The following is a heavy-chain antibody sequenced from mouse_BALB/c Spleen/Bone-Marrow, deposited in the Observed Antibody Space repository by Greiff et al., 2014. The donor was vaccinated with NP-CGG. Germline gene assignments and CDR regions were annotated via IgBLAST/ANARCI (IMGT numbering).Heavy chain of an antibody. CDR2: IDPTNGHS. Sequence: VQLKESGAELVKPGASVKLSCTASGFNIKDIYIHWVKQRPEQGLEWIGRIDPTNGHSKYDPNFQGKATITSDTSSNTAYLQLSSLTSENTAVYYCATTAVYAMDYWGQGTSVTVSS. CDR1: GFNIKDIY. CDR3: ATTAVYAMDY. V-gene: IGHV14-3*02. J-gene: IGHJ4*01. D-gene: IGHD1-2*01.